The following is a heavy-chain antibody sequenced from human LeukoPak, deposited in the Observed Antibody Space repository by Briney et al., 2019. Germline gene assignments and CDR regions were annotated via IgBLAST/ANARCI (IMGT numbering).Heavy chain of an antibody. V-gene: IGHV3-48*03. D-gene: IGHD1-14*01. Sequence: GGSLRLSCAASGFTFTSYEMYWVRQAPGKGLEWVSYISSSGSTTYYADSMKGRFTISRDNAKNSLYLQMNSLRAEDTAVYYCARSPAGANYYLDVWGKGTTVTISS. J-gene: IGHJ6*03. CDR1: GFTFTSYE. CDR3: ARSPAGANYYLDV. CDR2: ISSSGSTT.